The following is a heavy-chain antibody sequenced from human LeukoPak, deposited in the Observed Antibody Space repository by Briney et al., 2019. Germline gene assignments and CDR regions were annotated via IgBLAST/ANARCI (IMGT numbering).Heavy chain of an antibody. CDR3: ARGRAPLDY. J-gene: IGHJ4*02. V-gene: IGHV4-38-2*02. Sequence: SETLSLTCTVSGSSISSSNDWSWSRQAPGKGGEWIGTSYHGGNTYYNPSLKSRVTISVDTSKNQFSLKLSSVTAADTAVYYCARGRAPLDYWGQGTLVTVSS. CDR2: SYHGGNT. CDR1: GSSISSSND.